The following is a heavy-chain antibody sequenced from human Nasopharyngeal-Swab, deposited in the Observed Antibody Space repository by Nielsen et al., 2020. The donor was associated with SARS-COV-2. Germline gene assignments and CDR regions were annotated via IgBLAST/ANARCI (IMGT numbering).Heavy chain of an antibody. J-gene: IGHJ6*02. Sequence: GGSLRLSCAASGFTFSSYGMHWVRQAPGKGLEWVAVISYDGSNKYYADSVKGRFTISRDNSKNTLYLQMNSLRAEDTAVYYCAKEAGHYDILTGYYLSLGYGMDVWGQGTTVTVSS. V-gene: IGHV3-30*18. CDR1: GFTFSSYG. CDR3: AKEAGHYDILTGYYLSLGYGMDV. D-gene: IGHD3-9*01. CDR2: ISYDGSNK.